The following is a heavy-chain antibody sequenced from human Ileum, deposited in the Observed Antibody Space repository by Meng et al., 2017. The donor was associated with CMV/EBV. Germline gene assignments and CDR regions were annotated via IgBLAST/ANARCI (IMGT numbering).Heavy chain of an antibody. J-gene: IGHJ5*02. Sequence: YMHWVRQAPGQGLEWMGGINPNSGGTNYAQKFQGRVTMTRDTSISTAYMELSRLRSDDTAVYYCAREWPRYCSSTSCYKGAGRWFDPWGQGTLVTVSS. D-gene: IGHD2-2*02. CDR2: INPNSGGT. V-gene: IGHV1-2*02. CDR3: AREWPRYCSSTSCYKGAGRWFDP. CDR1: Y.